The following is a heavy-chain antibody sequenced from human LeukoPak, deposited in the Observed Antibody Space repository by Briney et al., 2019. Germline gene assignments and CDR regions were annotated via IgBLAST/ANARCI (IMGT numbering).Heavy chain of an antibody. CDR1: GGSISSYY. D-gene: IGHD3-10*01. CDR3: ARVCPHDGDYYYYYGMDV. J-gene: IGHJ6*02. V-gene: IGHV4-59*01. CDR2: IYYSGST. Sequence: SETLSLTCTVSGGSISSYYWSWIRQPPGKGLEWIGYIYYSGSTNYNPSLKSRVTISVDTSKNQFSLKPSSVTAADTAVYYCARVCPHDGDYYYYYGMDVWGQGTTVTVSS.